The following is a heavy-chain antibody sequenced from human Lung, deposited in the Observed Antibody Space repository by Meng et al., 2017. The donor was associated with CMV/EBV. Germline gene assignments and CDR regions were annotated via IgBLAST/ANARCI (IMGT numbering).Heavy chain of an antibody. CDR3: ARASVVVAARYYFDY. J-gene: IGHJ4*02. CDR1: GFTFSSYS. Sequence: GEXXTISCAASGFTFSSYSMNWVRQAPGKGLEWVSSISSSSSYIYYADSVKGRFTISRDNAKNSLYLQMNSLRAEDTAVYYCARASVVVAARYYFDYWGQGTXVTVSS. V-gene: IGHV3-21*01. CDR2: ISSSSSYI. D-gene: IGHD2-15*01.